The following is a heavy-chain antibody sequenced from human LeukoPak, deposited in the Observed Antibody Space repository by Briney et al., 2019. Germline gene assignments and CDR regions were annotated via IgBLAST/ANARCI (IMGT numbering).Heavy chain of an antibody. J-gene: IGHJ6*03. CDR1: GGSISSYY. V-gene: IGHV4-4*07. Sequence: SETLSLTCTVSGGSISSYYWSWIRQPAGKGLEWIGRIYTSGSTNYNPSLKSRVTMSVDTSKNQFSLKLSSVTAADTAVYYCARELAAAGTYYYYMDVWGKGTTVTVSS. D-gene: IGHD6-13*01. CDR2: IYTSGST. CDR3: ARELAAAGTYYYYMDV.